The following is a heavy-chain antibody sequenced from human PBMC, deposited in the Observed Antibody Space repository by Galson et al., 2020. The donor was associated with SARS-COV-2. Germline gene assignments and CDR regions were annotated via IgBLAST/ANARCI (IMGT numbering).Heavy chain of an antibody. V-gene: IGHV3-48*03. CDR3: ASPYLAAADSVRAFAP. Sequence: GGSLRLSCAASGFTFTSYEMNWFRQAPGKGLEWISYISDSGTNTYYADSVKGRFTIPRDNTKKSVYLQMTSLRAEDTAVYYCASPYLAAADSVRAFAPRGRGEIVT. D-gene: IGHD6-13*01. CDR2: ISDSGTNT. CDR1: GFTFTSYE. J-gene: IGHJ3*01.